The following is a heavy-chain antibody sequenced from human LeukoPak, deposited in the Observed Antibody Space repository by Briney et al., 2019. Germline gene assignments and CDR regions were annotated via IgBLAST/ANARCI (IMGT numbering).Heavy chain of an antibody. CDR3: ARSSRSIAVAGREFDP. V-gene: IGHV4-34*01. D-gene: IGHD6-19*01. CDR2: INHSGST. Sequence: SETLSLTCAVYGGSFSGYYWSWIRQPPGKGLEWIGEINHSGSTNYNPSLKSRVTISVDRSKNQFSLKLSSVTAADTAVYYCARSSRSIAVAGREFDPWGQGTLVTVSS. CDR1: GGSFSGYY. J-gene: IGHJ5*02.